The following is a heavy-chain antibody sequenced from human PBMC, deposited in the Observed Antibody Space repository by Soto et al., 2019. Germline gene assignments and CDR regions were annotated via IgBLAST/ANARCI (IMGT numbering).Heavy chain of an antibody. V-gene: IGHV1-18*04. J-gene: IGHJ4*02. CDR2: ISPYNGNT. D-gene: IGHD3-16*02. CDR1: GYTFTSYV. Sequence: QVQLVQSGVEVQKPGASVKVSCKASGYTFTSYVINWLRQAPGQGLEWMGWISPYNGNTNYGQKLQGRVTMTTDTSTSIDYIELRSLRSDDTSVYYCAREGGVWGSFRYFDYWGQGTLVTVSS. CDR3: AREGGVWGSFRYFDY.